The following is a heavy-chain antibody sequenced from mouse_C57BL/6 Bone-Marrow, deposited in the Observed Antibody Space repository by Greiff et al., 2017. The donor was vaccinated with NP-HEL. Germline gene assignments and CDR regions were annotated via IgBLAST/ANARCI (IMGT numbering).Heavy chain of an antibody. J-gene: IGHJ2*01. CDR2: IDPENGDT. CDR1: GFNIKDDY. D-gene: IGHD2-2*01. Sequence: DVKLQESGAELVRPGASVKLSCTASGFNIKDDYMHWVKQRPEQGLEWIGWIDPENGDTEYASKFQGKATITADTSSNTAYLQLSSLTSEDTAVYYCTTWVTRFDYWGQGTTLTVSS. CDR3: TTWVTRFDY. V-gene: IGHV14-4*01.